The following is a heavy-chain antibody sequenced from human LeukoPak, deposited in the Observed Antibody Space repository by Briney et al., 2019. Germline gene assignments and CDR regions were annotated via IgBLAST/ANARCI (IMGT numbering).Heavy chain of an antibody. CDR3: ARDRRDCSSTSCSFQWWFDP. D-gene: IGHD2-2*01. J-gene: IGHJ5*02. CDR2: IIPIFGTA. CDR1: GGTFSSYA. V-gene: IGHV1-69*05. Sequence: GASVKVSCKASGGTFSSYAISWVRQAPGQGLEWMGGIIPIFGTANYAQKFQGRVTITTDESTSTAYMELGSLRSEDTAVYYCARDRRDCSSTSCSFQWWFDPWGQGTLVTVSS.